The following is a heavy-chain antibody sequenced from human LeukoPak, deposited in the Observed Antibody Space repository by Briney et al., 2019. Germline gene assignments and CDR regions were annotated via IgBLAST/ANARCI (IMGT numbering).Heavy chain of an antibody. J-gene: IGHJ6*02. CDR3: ARDTKIAAAGVTYYYYYGMDV. V-gene: IGHV3-33*01. CDR2: IWYDGSNK. Sequence: GGSLRLPCAASGFTFSSYGMHWVRQAPGKGLEWVAVIWYDGSNKYYADSVKGRFTISRDNSKNTLYLQMNSLRAEDTAVYYCARDTKIAAAGVTYYYYYGMDVWGQGTTVTVSS. CDR1: GFTFSSYG. D-gene: IGHD6-13*01.